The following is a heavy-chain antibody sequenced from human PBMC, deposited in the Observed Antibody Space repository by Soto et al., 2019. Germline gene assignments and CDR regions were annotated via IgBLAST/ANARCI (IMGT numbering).Heavy chain of an antibody. J-gene: IGHJ3*02. Sequence: SVKVSCKASGVTFSSYAISWVRQAPGQGLEWMGGIIPIFGTANYAQKFQGRVTITADESTSTAYMELSSLRSEDTAVYYCARSSEIVVGPDALDIWGQGTMVTVSS. CDR2: IIPIFGTA. CDR3: ARSSEIVVGPDALDI. CDR1: GVTFSSYA. V-gene: IGHV1-69*13. D-gene: IGHD3-22*01.